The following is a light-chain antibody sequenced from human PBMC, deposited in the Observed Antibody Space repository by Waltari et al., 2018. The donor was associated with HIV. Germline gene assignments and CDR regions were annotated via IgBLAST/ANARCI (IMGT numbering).Light chain of an antibody. Sequence: QSVLTQLPSASGPLGQRVTISCPGSNSNVGSKSVHLYQQVPGTAPKQLIYRNDQRRSGVPDRFPASKSGASASPSISGLRSEDEADYYCVAWDDSLSVFAFGTGTKVTVL. CDR1: NSNVGSKS. CDR2: RND. V-gene: IGLV1-47*01. CDR3: VAWDDSLSVFA. J-gene: IGLJ1*01.